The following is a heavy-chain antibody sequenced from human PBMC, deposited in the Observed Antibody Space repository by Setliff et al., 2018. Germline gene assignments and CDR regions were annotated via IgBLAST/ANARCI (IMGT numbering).Heavy chain of an antibody. Sequence: SLRLSCAASGFSLSIFWMSWVRQAPGKGLEWVATIKQDGSEKFYVDSVKGRFTISRDNAKNSLFLQMNSLRAEDTAMYFCARDRGGGLFDYWGQGTLVTSPQ. CDR2: IKQDGSEK. J-gene: IGHJ4*02. V-gene: IGHV3-7*01. CDR3: ARDRGGGLFDY. CDR1: GFSLSIFW. D-gene: IGHD3-16*01.